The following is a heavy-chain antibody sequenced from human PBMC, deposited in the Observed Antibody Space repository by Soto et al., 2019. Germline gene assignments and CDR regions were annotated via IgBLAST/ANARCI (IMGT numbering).Heavy chain of an antibody. Sequence: ASVKVSCKASGYTFTGYYMHWVRQAPGQGLEWMGWINPNSGGTNYAQKFQGRVTMTRDTSISTAYMELSRLRSDDTAVYYCAREDREYYYYYSGMDVWGQGTTVTVSS. D-gene: IGHD3-10*01. CDR3: AREDREYYYYYSGMDV. J-gene: IGHJ6*02. V-gene: IGHV1-2*02. CDR1: GYTFTGYY. CDR2: INPNSGGT.